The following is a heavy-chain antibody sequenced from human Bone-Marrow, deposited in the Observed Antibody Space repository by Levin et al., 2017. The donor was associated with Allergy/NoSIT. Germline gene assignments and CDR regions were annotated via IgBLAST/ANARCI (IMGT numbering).Heavy chain of an antibody. CDR1: GFTFNDHG. V-gene: IGHV3-20*01. Sequence: PGGSLRLSCGTSGFTFNDHGMTWVRQVPGKGLEWVSSINWNGGGTGYADFVKGRFTISRDNSKNSLYLEMNSLRADDTALYRCARDRHGDSSGAFDIWGQGTMVTVSS. CDR3: ARDRHGDSSGAFDI. CDR2: INWNGGGT. D-gene: IGHD3-22*01. J-gene: IGHJ3*02.